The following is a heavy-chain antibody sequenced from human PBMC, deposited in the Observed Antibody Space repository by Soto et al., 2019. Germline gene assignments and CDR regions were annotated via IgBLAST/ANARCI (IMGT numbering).Heavy chain of an antibody. CDR2: IIPIFGTA. CDR3: ASLGYCSSTSCYDGSDY. J-gene: IGHJ4*02. D-gene: IGHD2-2*01. Sequence: SVKVSCKASGYTFTGYYIQWVRQAPGQGLEWMGGIIPIFGTANYAQKFQGRVTITADESTSTAYMELSNLRSEDTAVYYCASLGYCSSTSCYDGSDYWGQGTLVTVSS. CDR1: GYTFTGYY. V-gene: IGHV1-69*13.